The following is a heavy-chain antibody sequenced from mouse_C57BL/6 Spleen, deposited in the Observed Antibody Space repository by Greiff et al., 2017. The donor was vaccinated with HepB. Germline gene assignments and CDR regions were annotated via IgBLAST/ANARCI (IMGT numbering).Heavy chain of an antibody. CDR3: ARLPLSTRFAY. D-gene: IGHD2-1*01. Sequence: VQLQQSGPELVKPGASVKISCKASGYTFTDYYMNWVKQSHGKSLEWIGDINPNNGGTSYNQKFKGKATLTVDKSSSTAYMELRSLTSEDSAVYYCARLPLSTRFAYWGQGTLVTVSA. V-gene: IGHV1-26*01. J-gene: IGHJ3*01. CDR2: INPNNGGT. CDR1: GYTFTDYY.